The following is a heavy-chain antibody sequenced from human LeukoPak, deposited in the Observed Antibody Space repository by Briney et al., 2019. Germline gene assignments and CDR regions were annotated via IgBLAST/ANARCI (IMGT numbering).Heavy chain of an antibody. CDR1: GFTFSDYY. J-gene: IGHJ4*02. V-gene: IGHV3-11*01. CDR3: ASDIVATSGDF. CDR2: ITSSGDDI. Sequence: GGSLRLSCAASGFTFSDYYMSWIRQAPGKGLEWVAYITSSGDDIYYADSVKGRFTISRDNAKNALFLRMSSLRVEDTATYYCASDIVATSGDFWGQGILVCVSS. D-gene: IGHD5-12*01.